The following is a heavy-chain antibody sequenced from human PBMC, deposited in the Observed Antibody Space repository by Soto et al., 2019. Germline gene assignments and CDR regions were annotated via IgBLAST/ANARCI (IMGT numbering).Heavy chain of an antibody. CDR2: TYYRSKWYN. Sequence: SQTLSLTGAISGDSLSSHSPACNWIRESPSRGLEWRGRTYYRSKWYNDYAVSVKSRITINPETSKNQFSLQLNSVTPEDTAVYYCASRGPAQYFYYGMDVWGQGTTVTVSS. J-gene: IGHJ6*02. V-gene: IGHV6-1*01. CDR3: ASRGPAQYFYYGMDV. CDR1: GDSLSSHSPA.